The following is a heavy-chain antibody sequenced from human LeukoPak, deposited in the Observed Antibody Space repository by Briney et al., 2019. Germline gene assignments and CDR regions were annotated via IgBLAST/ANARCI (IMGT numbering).Heavy chain of an antibody. V-gene: IGHV1-69*01. J-gene: IGHJ6*03. D-gene: IGHD3-22*01. CDR1: GGTFSSYA. Sequence: SVKVSCKVSGGTFSSYAISWVRQAPGQGLEWMGGIIPIFGTANYAQKFQGRVTITADESTSTAYMELSSLRSEDTAVYYCAAMIVVPRGYYYYYYMDVWGKGTTVTVSS. CDR3: AAMIVVPRGYYYYYYMDV. CDR2: IIPIFGTA.